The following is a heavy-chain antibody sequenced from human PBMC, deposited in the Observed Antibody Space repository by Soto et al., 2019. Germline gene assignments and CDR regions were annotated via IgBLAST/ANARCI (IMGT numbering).Heavy chain of an antibody. D-gene: IGHD3-3*01. CDR2: IIPIFGTA. CDR1: GGTFSSYA. CDR3: ARETYFTIFGVVTPNDYYYGMDV. J-gene: IGHJ6*02. V-gene: IGHV1-69*01. Sequence: QVQLVQSGAEVKKPGSSVKVSCKASGGTFSSYAISWVRQAPGQGLEWMGGIIPIFGTANYAQKFQGRVTITADESTSTAYMELSSLRSEDTAVYYCARETYFTIFGVVTPNDYYYGMDVWGQGTTVTVSS.